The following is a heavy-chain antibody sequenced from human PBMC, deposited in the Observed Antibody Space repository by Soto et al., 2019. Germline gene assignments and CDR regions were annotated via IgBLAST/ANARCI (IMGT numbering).Heavy chain of an antibody. CDR1: GFTFSSYA. CDR3: AKGTYSSSYYFDY. V-gene: IGHV3-23*01. Sequence: GGSLRLSCAASGFTFSSYAMSWVRQAPGMGLEWVSAISGSGGSTYYADSVKGRFTISRDNSKNTLYLQMNSLRAEDTAVYYCAKGTYSSSYYFDYWGQGTLVTVSS. D-gene: IGHD6-6*01. J-gene: IGHJ4*02. CDR2: ISGSGGST.